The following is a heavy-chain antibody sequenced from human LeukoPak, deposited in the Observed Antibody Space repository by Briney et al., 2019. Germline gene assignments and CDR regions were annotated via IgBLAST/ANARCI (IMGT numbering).Heavy chain of an antibody. J-gene: IGHJ1*01. Sequence: ASVKVSCKASGYTFTSDYIHWVRQAPGQGLEWMGLINPKTGNAPYAQQFQGRVTMTRDTSTSTVYMELTSLRSEDTAVYYCARGSTGYQYWGQGTLVTVSS. CDR3: ARGSTGYQY. D-gene: IGHD5-12*01. CDR1: GYTFTSDY. CDR2: INPKTGNA. V-gene: IGHV1-46*01.